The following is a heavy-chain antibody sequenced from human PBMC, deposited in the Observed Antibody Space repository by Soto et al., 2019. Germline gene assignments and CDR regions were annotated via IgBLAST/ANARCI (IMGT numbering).Heavy chain of an antibody. D-gene: IGHD2-2*01. CDR2: IRSKAYGGTT. CDR1: GFTFGDYA. V-gene: IGHV3-49*03. J-gene: IGHJ4*02. Sequence: GGSLRLSCTASGFTFGDYAMSWFRQAPGKGLEWVGFIRSKAYGGTTEYAASVKGRFTISRDDSKIIAYLQMNSLKTEDTAVYYCTRRKIVVVPAAWIFDYWGQGTLVTVSS. CDR3: TRRKIVVVPAAWIFDY.